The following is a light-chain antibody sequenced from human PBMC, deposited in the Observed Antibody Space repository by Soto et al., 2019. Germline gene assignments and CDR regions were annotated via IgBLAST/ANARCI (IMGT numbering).Light chain of an antibody. CDR1: QSISSW. CDR2: DAS. Sequence: DIQMTQSPSTLSASVGDRVTITCRASQSISSWLAWYQQKPGKAPKLLIYDASSLESGVPSRFSGSGSGTEFTLSISSLHPDDFATYYCQQYNSYWTFGQGNKVEIK. CDR3: QQYNSYWT. V-gene: IGKV1-5*01. J-gene: IGKJ1*01.